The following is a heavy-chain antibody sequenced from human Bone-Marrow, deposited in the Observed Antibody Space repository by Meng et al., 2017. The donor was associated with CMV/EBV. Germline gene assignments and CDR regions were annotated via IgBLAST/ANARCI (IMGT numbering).Heavy chain of an antibody. Sequence: SETLSLTCTVSGGSISSYYWSWIRQPPGKGLEWIGEINHSGSTNYNPSLKSRVTISVDTSKNQFSLKLSSVTAADTAVYYCARTTVTTNPYYYYYYGMDVWGQGTTVTASS. CDR1: GGSISSYY. V-gene: IGHV4-34*01. D-gene: IGHD4-11*01. CDR3: ARTTVTTNPYYYYYYGMDV. J-gene: IGHJ6*02. CDR2: INHSGST.